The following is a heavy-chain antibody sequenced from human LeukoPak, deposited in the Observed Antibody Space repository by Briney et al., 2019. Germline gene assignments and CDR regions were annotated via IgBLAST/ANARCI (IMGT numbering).Heavy chain of an antibody. J-gene: IGHJ4*02. Sequence: PGGSLRLSRAASGFTLSSYWMHWVRQAPGKGLVWVSRINGDGRITTYADSVKGRFTISRDTAKNTLYLQMNSLRAEDTAVYYCARVHVGTDMVDLDYWGQGTLVTVSS. V-gene: IGHV3-74*01. CDR3: ARVHVGTDMVDLDY. CDR1: GFTLSSYW. CDR2: INGDGRIT. D-gene: IGHD5-18*01.